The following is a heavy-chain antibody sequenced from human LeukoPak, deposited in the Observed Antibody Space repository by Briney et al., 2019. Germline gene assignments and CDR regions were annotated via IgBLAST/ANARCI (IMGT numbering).Heavy chain of an antibody. D-gene: IGHD6-13*01. CDR3: ASLRGAVAAADDAFDI. Sequence: KPSETLSLTCTVSGGSISSYHWSWIRQPPGKGLEWIGYIYYSGSTNYNPSLKSRVTISIDTSKNQFSLKLSSVTAADTAVYYCASLRGAVAAADDAFDIWGQGTMVTVSS. J-gene: IGHJ3*02. V-gene: IGHV4-59*01. CDR1: GGSISSYH. CDR2: IYYSGST.